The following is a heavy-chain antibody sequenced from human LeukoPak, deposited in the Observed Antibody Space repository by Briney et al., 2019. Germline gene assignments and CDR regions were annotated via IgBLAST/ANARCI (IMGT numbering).Heavy chain of an antibody. V-gene: IGHV3-23*01. CDR3: ARDGLGSGWIGYYYYGMDV. Sequence: GGSLRLSCAASGFTFSSYAMSWVRQAPGKGLEWVSAISGSGGSTYYADSVKGRFTISRDNSKHTLYLQMNSLRAEDTAVYYCARDGLGSGWIGYYYYGMDVWGQGTTVTVS. D-gene: IGHD6-19*01. CDR1: GFTFSSYA. CDR2: ISGSGGST. J-gene: IGHJ6*02.